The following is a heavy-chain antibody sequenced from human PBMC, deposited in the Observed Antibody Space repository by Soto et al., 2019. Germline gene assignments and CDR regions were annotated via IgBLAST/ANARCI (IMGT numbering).Heavy chain of an antibody. CDR1: AFTFSSYA. CDR3: AKDPMVRGVLSLPSNWFDP. CDR2: ISGSGGST. D-gene: IGHD3-10*01. Sequence: AGGSMRIPCAASAFTFSSYAMSWVRQAPGKGLEGVSAISGSGGSTYYADSVKGRFTISRDNSKNTLDLQMNSLRAEDTSAYYCAKDPMVRGVLSLPSNWFDPWGQGTLVTVSS. V-gene: IGHV3-23*01. J-gene: IGHJ5*02.